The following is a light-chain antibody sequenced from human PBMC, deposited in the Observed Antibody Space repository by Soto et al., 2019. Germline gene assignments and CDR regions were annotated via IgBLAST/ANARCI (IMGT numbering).Light chain of an antibody. CDR1: QSVLYSSNNKNY. CDR3: QQYYSTPMYT. CDR2: WAS. V-gene: IGKV4-1*01. Sequence: DIVMTRSPDSLAVSLGERATINCKSSQSVLYSSNNKNYLAWYQQKPGQPPKLLIYWASTRESGVPDRFSGSGSGTDFTLTISSLQAEDVAVYYCQQYYSTPMYTSGQGTKLEIK. J-gene: IGKJ2*01.